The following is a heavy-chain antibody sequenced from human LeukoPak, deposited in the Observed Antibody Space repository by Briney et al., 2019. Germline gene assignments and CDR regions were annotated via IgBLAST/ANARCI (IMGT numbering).Heavy chain of an antibody. CDR3: AKDLFFRGVAISYYFDY. CDR2: IKQDGSEK. D-gene: IGHD3-10*01. V-gene: IGHV3-7*01. J-gene: IGHJ4*02. CDR1: GFTFSSYW. Sequence: GGSLRLSCAASGFTFSSYWMSWVRQAPGKGLEWVANIKQDGSEKYYVDSVKGRFTISRDNAKNSLYLQMNSLRAEDTAVYYCAKDLFFRGVAISYYFDYWGQGTLVTVSS.